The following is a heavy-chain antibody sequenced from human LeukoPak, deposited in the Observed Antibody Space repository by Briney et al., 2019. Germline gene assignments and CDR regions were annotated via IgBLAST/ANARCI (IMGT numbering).Heavy chain of an antibody. CDR2: VYPGDSDT. V-gene: IGHV5-51*01. Sequence: GESLKISCKGSGYSFTSYWIGWVRQMPGKGLEWMGIVYPGDSDTRYSPSFQGQVTISADKSISTAYLQWSSLKASDTAMYYCARFESSDYYGMDVWGKGTTVTVSS. D-gene: IGHD6-19*01. J-gene: IGHJ6*04. CDR3: ARFESSDYYGMDV. CDR1: GYSFTSYW.